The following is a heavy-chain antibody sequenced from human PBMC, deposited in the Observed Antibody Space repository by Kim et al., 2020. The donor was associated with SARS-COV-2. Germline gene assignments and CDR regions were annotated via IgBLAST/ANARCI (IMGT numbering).Heavy chain of an antibody. D-gene: IGHD3-9*01. CDR3: ARDGAGRLTGYYEFKD. V-gene: IGHV3-30*07. J-gene: IGHJ4*02. Sequence: SVKGRFTISRDNSKTTLYLQMNSLRAEDTAVYYCARDGAGRLTGYYEFKDWGQGTLVTVSS.